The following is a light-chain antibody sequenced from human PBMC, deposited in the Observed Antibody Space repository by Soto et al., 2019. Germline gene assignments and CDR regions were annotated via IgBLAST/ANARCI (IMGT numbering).Light chain of an antibody. J-gene: IGKJ2*01. CDR3: XXXGSSPYT. Sequence: EIVLTQSPGTLSLSPGERATLSCRASQSVSSSYLAWYQQKPGQAPRPLIYGASSRATGIPDRFSGSGSGTDFTLTISRLEPEXFAVXXXXXXGSSPYTFGQGTKLEIK. V-gene: IGKV3-20*01. CDR1: QSVSSSY. CDR2: GAS.